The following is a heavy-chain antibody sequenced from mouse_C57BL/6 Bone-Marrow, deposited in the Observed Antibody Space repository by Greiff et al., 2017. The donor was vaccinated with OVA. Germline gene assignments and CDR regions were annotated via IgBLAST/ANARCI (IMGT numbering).Heavy chain of an antibody. J-gene: IGHJ2*01. D-gene: IGHD1-1*01. CDR2: IHPNNGGT. Sequence: RVEPGASVKISCKASGYTFTDYYMNWVKQSHGKILEWIGDIHPNNGGTSYNQKIKGKATLTVDKSSSTAYMELRSLTSEDSAVDYCARKIITTVVMDYWGQGTTLTVSS. CDR1: GYTFTDYY. V-gene: IGHV1-26*01. CDR3: ARKIITTVVMDY.